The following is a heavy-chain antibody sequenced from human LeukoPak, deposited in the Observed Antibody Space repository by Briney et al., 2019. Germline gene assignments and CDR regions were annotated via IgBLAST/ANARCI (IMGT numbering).Heavy chain of an antibody. CDR2: ISAYNGNT. Sequence: ASVKVSCKASGYTFTSYGISWVRQAPGQGLEWMGWISAYNGNTNYAQKLQGRVTMTTDTSTSKAYMELRSLRSDDTAVYYCAREMYYYGSGSYSIYYYYYGMDVWGQGTTVTVSS. D-gene: IGHD3-10*01. CDR1: GYTFTSYG. CDR3: AREMYYYGSGSYSIYYYYYGMDV. J-gene: IGHJ6*02. V-gene: IGHV1-18*01.